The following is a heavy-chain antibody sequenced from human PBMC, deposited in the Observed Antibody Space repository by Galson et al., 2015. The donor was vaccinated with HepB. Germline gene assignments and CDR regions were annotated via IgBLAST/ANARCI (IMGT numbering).Heavy chain of an antibody. CDR3: AHSRYYDFWSGYSEPSLGHHYYYYMDV. J-gene: IGHJ6*03. Sequence: PALVKPTQTLTLTCTFSGFSLSTSGVGVGWIRQPPGKALEWLALIYWDDDKRYSPSLKSRLTITKDTSKNQVVLTMTNMDPVDTATYYCAHSRYYDFWSGYSEPSLGHHYYYYMDVWGKGTTVTVSS. V-gene: IGHV2-5*02. CDR1: GFSLSTSGVG. CDR2: IYWDDDK. D-gene: IGHD3-3*01.